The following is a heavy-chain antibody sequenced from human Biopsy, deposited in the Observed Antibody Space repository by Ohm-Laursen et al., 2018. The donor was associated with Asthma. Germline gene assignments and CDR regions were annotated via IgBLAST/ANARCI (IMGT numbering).Heavy chain of an antibody. Sequence: SVKASCKASGGSFSNFAFSWARQPPGHGLEWLGTILTKFDITSYAEKFQGRVTITADKSTSTTYMELSRLRSEDTAVYYCARSYDTDSYPVLVLDYWGQGTLVTVSS. J-gene: IGHJ4*02. CDR3: ARSYDTDSYPVLVLDY. D-gene: IGHD3-22*01. CDR1: GGSFSNFA. V-gene: IGHV1-69*04. CDR2: ILTKFDIT.